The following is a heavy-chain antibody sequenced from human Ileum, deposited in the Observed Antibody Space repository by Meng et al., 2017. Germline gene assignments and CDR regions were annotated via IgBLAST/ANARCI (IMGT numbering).Heavy chain of an antibody. J-gene: IGHJ4*02. CDR1: GYSISSGFH. Sequence: SETLSLTCSVSGYSISSGFHWGWIRQSPGKGLEWIATMYHRGSPYYNPSLESRVTISVDTSKNQLYLQLTSMTAADTAVYYCARGFYASSGAYYPPGRWGQGTRVT. CDR3: ARGFYASSGAYYPPGR. CDR2: MYHRGSP. V-gene: IGHV4-38-2*02. D-gene: IGHD3-22*01.